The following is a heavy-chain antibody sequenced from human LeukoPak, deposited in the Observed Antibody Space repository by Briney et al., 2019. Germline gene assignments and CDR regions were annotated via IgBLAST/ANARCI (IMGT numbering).Heavy chain of an antibody. CDR3: ARLDIVVVPAAIGYFDY. Sequence: SETLSLTCTVSGGSISSYYWSWIRQPPGKGLEWIGYIYYSGSTNYNPSLKSRVTISVDTSKNQFSLKLSSVTAADTAVYYCARLDIVVVPAAIGYFDYWGQGTLVTVSS. CDR1: GGSISSYY. V-gene: IGHV4-59*08. CDR2: IYYSGST. J-gene: IGHJ4*02. D-gene: IGHD2-2*02.